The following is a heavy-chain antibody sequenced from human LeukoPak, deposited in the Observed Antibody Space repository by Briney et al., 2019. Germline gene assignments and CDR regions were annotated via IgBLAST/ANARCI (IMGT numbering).Heavy chain of an antibody. V-gene: IGHV1-69*05. CDR2: IIPIFGTA. CDR3: ARDLYYDFWSGQDWFDP. CDR1: GGTFSSYA. Sequence: SVKVSCKASGGTFSSYAISWVRQAPGQGLEWMGGIIPIFGTANYAQKFQGRVTITTDESTRTAYMELSSLRSEDTAVYYCARDLYYDFWSGQDWFDPWGQGTLVTVSS. J-gene: IGHJ5*02. D-gene: IGHD3-3*01.